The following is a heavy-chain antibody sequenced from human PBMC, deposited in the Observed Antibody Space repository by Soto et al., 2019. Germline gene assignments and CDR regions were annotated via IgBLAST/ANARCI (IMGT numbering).Heavy chain of an antibody. D-gene: IGHD1-20*01. CDR1: GGSISSYY. CDR2: MYYSGST. V-gene: IGHV4-59*04. J-gene: IGHJ4*02. CDR3: ATSQKGYNWNYFDH. Sequence: SETLSLTCTVSGGSISSYYWSWVRQPPGKGLEWIGYMYYSGSTNYNPSLKSRVSVSVDTSKNQFSLKVSGVSAADTAVYYCATSQKGYNWNYFDHWGQGALVTVSS.